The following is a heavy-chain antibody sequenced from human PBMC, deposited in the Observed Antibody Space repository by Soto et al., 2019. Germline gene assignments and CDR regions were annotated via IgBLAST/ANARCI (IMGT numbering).Heavy chain of an antibody. Sequence: HPGGSLRLSCAASGFTFSSYAMSWVRQAPGKGLEWVSAISGSGGSTYYADSVKGRFTISRDNSKNTLYLQMNSLRAEDTAVYYCVRNHAFPPTPLDYWGQGTLVTVSS. CDR1: GFTFSSYA. J-gene: IGHJ4*02. V-gene: IGHV3-23*01. CDR3: VRNHAFPPTPLDY. CDR2: ISGSGGST. D-gene: IGHD1-1*01.